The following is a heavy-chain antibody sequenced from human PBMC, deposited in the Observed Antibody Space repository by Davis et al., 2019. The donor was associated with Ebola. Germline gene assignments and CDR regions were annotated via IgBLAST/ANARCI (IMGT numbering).Heavy chain of an antibody. Sequence: ASVKVSCKVSGYTLTELSMHWVRQAPGKGLEWMGGFDPEDGETIYAQKFQGRVTMTEDTSTDTAYMELSSLRSEDTAVYYCATLHGVAVGSYPLDAFDIWGQGTMVTVSS. CDR3: ATLHGVAVGSYPLDAFDI. D-gene: IGHD2-21*01. J-gene: IGHJ3*02. CDR2: FDPEDGET. V-gene: IGHV1-24*01. CDR1: GYTLTELS.